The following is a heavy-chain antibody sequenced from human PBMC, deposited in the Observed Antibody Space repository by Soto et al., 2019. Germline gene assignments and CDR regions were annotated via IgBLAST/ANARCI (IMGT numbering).Heavy chain of an antibody. CDR3: ARTGSIAAAGDYYYYYGMDV. D-gene: IGHD6-13*01. Sequence: GESLKISCKGSGYSFTSYWIGWVRQMPVKGLEWMGIIYPGDSDTRYSPSFQGQVTISADKSISTAYLQWSSLKASDTAMYYCARTGSIAAAGDYYYYYGMDVWGQGTTVTVSS. J-gene: IGHJ6*02. CDR2: IYPGDSDT. V-gene: IGHV5-51*01. CDR1: GYSFTSYW.